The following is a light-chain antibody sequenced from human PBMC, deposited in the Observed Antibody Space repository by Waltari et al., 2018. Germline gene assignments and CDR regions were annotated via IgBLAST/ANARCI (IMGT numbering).Light chain of an antibody. V-gene: IGKV2-29*02. Sequence: DIVMTQSPHSLSVTAGQPASISCKSSQSLLHADGETYLCWFLQKAGQPPQLLIYEVSSRLSGVPDRFSGSGSGTDFTLRFSRVEAEDVGVYYCMQGVNLPHTFGQGTKLEI. J-gene: IGKJ2*01. CDR3: MQGVNLPHT. CDR1: QSLLHADGETY. CDR2: EVS.